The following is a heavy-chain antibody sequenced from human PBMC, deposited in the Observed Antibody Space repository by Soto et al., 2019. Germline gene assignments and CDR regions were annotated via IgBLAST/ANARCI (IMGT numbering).Heavy chain of an antibody. CDR3: ARGYSSSWRDAFDI. V-gene: IGHV1-2*04. Sequence: GALVKVSCKASGYTFTGYYMRWVRQAPGQGLEWMGWINPNSGGTNYAQKFQGWVTMTRDASISTAYMQLSRLRSDDTAVYYCARGYSSSWRDAFDIWGQGTMVTVS. CDR1: GYTFTGYY. CDR2: INPNSGGT. D-gene: IGHD6-13*01. J-gene: IGHJ3*02.